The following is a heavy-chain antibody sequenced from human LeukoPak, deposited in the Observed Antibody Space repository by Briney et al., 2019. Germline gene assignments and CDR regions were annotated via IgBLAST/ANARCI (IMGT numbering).Heavy chain of an antibody. V-gene: IGHV1-69*05. J-gene: IGHJ2*01. CDR2: IIPIFGTA. D-gene: IGHD2-2*01. Sequence: SVKVSCKASGGTFSSYAISWVRQAPGQGLEWMGGIIPIFGTANYAQKFQGRVTITTDESTSTAYMELSSLRSEDTAVYYCASYLGVVVPAAISADWYFDLWGRGTLVTVSS. CDR1: GGTFSSYA. CDR3: ASYLGVVVPAAISADWYFDL.